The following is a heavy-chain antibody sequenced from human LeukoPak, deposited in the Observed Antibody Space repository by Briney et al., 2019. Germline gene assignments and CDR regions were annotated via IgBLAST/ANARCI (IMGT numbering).Heavy chain of an antibody. CDR3: ANQYPG. CDR1: GFTFSTHA. Sequence: GSLRLSCAASGFTFSTHAMAWVRQAPGKGLDWVSAISGDGGTTYYADSVKGRFTISRDNSKNTLYLQINSLRAEDTAVYYCANQYPGWGQGTLVTVSS. J-gene: IGHJ4*02. D-gene: IGHD4-11*01. CDR2: ISGDGGTT. V-gene: IGHV3-23*01.